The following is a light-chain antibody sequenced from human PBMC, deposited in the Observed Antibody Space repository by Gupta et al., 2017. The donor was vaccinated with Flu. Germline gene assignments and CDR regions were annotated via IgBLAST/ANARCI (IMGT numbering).Light chain of an antibody. CDR1: SSDVGGYNS. V-gene: IGLV2-8*01. Sequence: QSALTQPPSASGSPGQSVTISCPGTSSDVGGYNSVSWYQQHPGKAPKLMIYDVTKRPSGVPDRFSGSKSGNTASLTVSGLQAEDEADYYCSSYAATKSYVFGTGTKVSVL. CDR2: DVT. J-gene: IGLJ1*01. CDR3: SSYAATKSYV.